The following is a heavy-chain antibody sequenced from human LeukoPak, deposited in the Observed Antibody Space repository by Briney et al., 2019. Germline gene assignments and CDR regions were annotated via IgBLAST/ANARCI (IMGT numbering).Heavy chain of an antibody. V-gene: IGHV3-48*01. D-gene: IGHD1-1*01. J-gene: IGHJ4*02. Sequence: GGSLRLSCAASGFTFSSYSMNWVRQAPGKGLEWVSYISSSSSTTYYADSVKGRFTVSRDNSKNTLYLQMNSLRAEETAVYYCAKERRGNYFDYWGQGTLVTVSS. CDR2: ISSSSSTT. CDR3: AKERRGNYFDY. CDR1: GFTFSSYS.